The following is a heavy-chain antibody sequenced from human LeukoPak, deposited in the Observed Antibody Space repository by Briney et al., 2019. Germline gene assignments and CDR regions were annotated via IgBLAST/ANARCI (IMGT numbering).Heavy chain of an antibody. D-gene: IGHD4-17*01. CDR1: GFTFSSYA. V-gene: IGHV3-23*01. CDR3: AKDQSAVHYYGDCFDY. CDR2: ISGSGGST. J-gene: IGHJ4*02. Sequence: PGGSLRLSCAASGFTFSSYAMSWVRQAPGKGLEWVSAISGSGGSTYYADSVKGRFTISRDNSKNTLYLQMNSLRAEDTAVYYCAKDQSAVHYYGDCFDYWGQGTLVTVSS.